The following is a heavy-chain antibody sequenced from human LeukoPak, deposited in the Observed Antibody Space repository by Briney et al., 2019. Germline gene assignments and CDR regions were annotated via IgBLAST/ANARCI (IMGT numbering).Heavy chain of an antibody. CDR1: GGSISSYY. D-gene: IGHD3-10*01. J-gene: IGHJ5*02. V-gene: IGHV4-59*01. CDR2: IYYSGST. CDR3: ARAGGILWFGDAASDWFDP. Sequence: SETLSLTCTVSGGSISSYYWRWIRQPPGKGLEWIGYIYYSGSTNYNPSLKSRVTISVDTSKNQFSLKLSSVTAADTAVYYCARAGGILWFGDAASDWFDPWGQGTLVTVSS.